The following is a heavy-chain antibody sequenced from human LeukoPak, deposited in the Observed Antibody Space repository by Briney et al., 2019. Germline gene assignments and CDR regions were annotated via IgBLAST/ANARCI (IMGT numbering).Heavy chain of an antibody. J-gene: IGHJ4*02. D-gene: IGHD3-10*01. CDR3: AREGSMVRWWGSKRGYDY. V-gene: IGHV4-34*01. CDR1: GFIFTNYF. CDR2: INHSGST. Sequence: GSLRLSCAASGFIFTNYFMSWIRQPPGKGLEWIGEINHSGSTNYNPSLKSRVTISVDTSKNQFSLKLSSVTAADTAVYYCAREGSMVRWWGSKRGYDYWGQGTLVTVSS.